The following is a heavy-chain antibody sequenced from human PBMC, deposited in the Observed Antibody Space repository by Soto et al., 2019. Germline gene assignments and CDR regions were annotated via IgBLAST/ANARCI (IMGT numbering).Heavy chain of an antibody. V-gene: IGHV1-46*01. Sequence: ASVKVSCKASGYTFTSYYMHWVRQAPGQGLEWMGIINPSGGSTSYAQKFQGRVTMTRDTSTSTVYMELSSLRSEDTAVYYCARDREGGLSTYYLDYWGQGTLVTVSS. D-gene: IGHD1-26*01. CDR2: INPSGGST. CDR3: ARDREGGLSTYYLDY. CDR1: GYTFTSYY. J-gene: IGHJ4*02.